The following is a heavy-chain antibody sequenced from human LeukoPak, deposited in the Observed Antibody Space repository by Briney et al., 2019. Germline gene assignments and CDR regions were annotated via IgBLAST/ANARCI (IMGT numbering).Heavy chain of an antibody. D-gene: IGHD3-22*01. J-gene: IGHJ1*01. CDR2: IYYSGST. Sequence: SETLSLTCTVSGGSISSSNYFWGWIRQPPGKGLEWIGSIYYSGSTNYNPSLKSRVTISVDTSKNQFSLKLSSVTAADTAVYYCARSQRLARYYYDSSGYFQHWGQGTLVTVSS. CDR1: GGSISSSNYF. V-gene: IGHV4-39*07. CDR3: ARSQRLARYYYDSSGYFQH.